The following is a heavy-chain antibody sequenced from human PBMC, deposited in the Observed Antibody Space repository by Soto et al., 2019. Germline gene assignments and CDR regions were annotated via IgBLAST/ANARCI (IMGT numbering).Heavy chain of an antibody. D-gene: IGHD3-22*01. V-gene: IGHV2-5*02. CDR3: AHIRVTMIVGAGYFQH. J-gene: IGHJ1*01. CDR2: IYWDDTK. Sequence: QITLKESGPTLVKPTQTLTLTCTFSGFSLSSSGVGVGWIRQPPGKALEWVALIYWDDTKRYSPSLKSGLTITKDTSKNQVVLTMTTMDPVDTATYYCAHIRVTMIVGAGYFQHWGQGTLVTVSS. CDR1: GFSLSSSGVG.